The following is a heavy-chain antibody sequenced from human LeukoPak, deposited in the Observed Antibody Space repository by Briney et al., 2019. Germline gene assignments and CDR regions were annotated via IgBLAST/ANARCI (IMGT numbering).Heavy chain of an antibody. J-gene: IGHJ4*02. V-gene: IGHV3-23*01. D-gene: IGHD1-1*01. Sequence: GGSLRLSCEASGLTFSNHGMSWVRQAPGKGLQWVSAITGDGTTTYYADSVKGRFTISRDNSKNMLYLQMSSLRAEDTAVYYCAKMNGYFEYWGQGALVHVSS. CDR2: ITGDGTTT. CDR3: AKMNGYFEY. CDR1: GLTFSNHG.